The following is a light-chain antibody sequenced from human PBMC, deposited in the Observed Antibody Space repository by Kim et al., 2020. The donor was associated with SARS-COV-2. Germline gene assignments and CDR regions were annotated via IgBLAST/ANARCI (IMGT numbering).Light chain of an antibody. Sequence: DIQMTQSPSTLSASVGDRVTITCRASQSISNWLAWYQQKPGKVPKLLIYKASNLENGVPSRFSGSGYGTEFTLTISSLQPDDLATYYCQHSYNYPYSFGQGTKLEI. CDR3: QHSYNYPYS. J-gene: IGKJ2*03. V-gene: IGKV1-5*03. CDR1: QSISNW. CDR2: KAS.